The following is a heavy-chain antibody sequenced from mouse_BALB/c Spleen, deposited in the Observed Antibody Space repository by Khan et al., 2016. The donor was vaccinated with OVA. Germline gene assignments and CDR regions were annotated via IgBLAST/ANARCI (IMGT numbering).Heavy chain of an antibody. CDR2: ISYSDTT. D-gene: IGHD4-1*01. CDR1: GYSITSDYA. Sequence: EVQLQESGPGLVKPSQSLSLTCTVTGYSITSDYAWNWIRQFPGNKLEWMGYISYSDTTTYNPSLKSRISITRDTSKNQFFLHLNSVTTEDTATXYCASGLGRYYAMDYWGQGTSVTVSS. CDR3: ASGLGRYYAMDY. J-gene: IGHJ4*01. V-gene: IGHV3-2*02.